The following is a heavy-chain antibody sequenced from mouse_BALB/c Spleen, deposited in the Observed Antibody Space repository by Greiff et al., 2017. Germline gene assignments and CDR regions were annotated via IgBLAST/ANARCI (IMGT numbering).Heavy chain of an antibody. D-gene: IGHD2-14*01. Sequence: QVQLQQSGPGLVAPSQSLSITCTVSGFSLTGYGVNWVRQPPGKGLEWLGMIWGDGSTDYNSALNSRLSISKDNSKSQVFLIMNSLQTDDTARYCCAREGYYRSFDYWGQGTTLTVSS. V-gene: IGHV2-6-7*01. CDR2: IWGDGST. CDR1: GFSLTGYG. CDR3: AREGYYRSFDY. J-gene: IGHJ2*01.